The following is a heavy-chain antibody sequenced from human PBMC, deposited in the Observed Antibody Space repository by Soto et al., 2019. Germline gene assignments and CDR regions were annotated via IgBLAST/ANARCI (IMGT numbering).Heavy chain of an antibody. Sequence: GGSLRLSCAASGFTFSNAWMNWVRQAPGKGLEWVGRIKSKTDGGTTDYAAPVKGRFTISRDDSKNTLYLQMNSLKTEDTAVYYCTTAYEGGYYDSSGYYYYHVFDYWGQGTLVTVSS. CDR3: TTAYEGGYYDSSGYYYYHVFDY. J-gene: IGHJ4*02. V-gene: IGHV3-15*07. CDR1: GFTFSNAW. CDR2: IKSKTDGGTT. D-gene: IGHD3-22*01.